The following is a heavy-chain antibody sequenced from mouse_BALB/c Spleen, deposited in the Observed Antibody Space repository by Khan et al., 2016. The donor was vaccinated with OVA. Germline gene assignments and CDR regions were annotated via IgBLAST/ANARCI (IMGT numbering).Heavy chain of an antibody. D-gene: IGHD2-14*01. CDR2: INTYTGQP. J-gene: IGHJ4*01. CDR1: GYTFTSFG. V-gene: IGHV9-3-1*01. Sequence: QIQLVQSGPELKKPGETVKISCKASGYTFTSFGMNWVKQSPGKGLKWMGFINTYTGQPTYADDFKGRFAFSLETSASTAYLQINNLKNEDTSTDFCSSVGYSRTLDYWGQGTSVTVSS. CDR3: SSVGYSRTLDY.